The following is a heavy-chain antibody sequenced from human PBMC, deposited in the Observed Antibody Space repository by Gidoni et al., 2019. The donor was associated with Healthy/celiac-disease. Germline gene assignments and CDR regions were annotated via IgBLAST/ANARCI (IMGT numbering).Heavy chain of an antibody. Sequence: QVQLVQSGAEVKKPGASVTVSCKASGYPSPGHYMHWVGQAPGQGPEWMGWINPNSGGTNYAQKVQGRVTMTRDTSISTAYMELSRLRSDDTAVYYCARDCCSSTSDNLNWFDPWGQGTLVTVSS. J-gene: IGHJ5*02. D-gene: IGHD2-2*01. CDR3: ARDCCSSTSDNLNWFDP. CDR1: GYPSPGHY. V-gene: IGHV1-2*02. CDR2: INPNSGGT.